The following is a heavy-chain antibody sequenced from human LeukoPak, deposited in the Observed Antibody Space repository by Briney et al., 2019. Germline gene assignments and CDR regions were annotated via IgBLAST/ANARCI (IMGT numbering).Heavy chain of an antibody. D-gene: IGHD3-22*01. J-gene: IGHJ4*02. CDR2: ISYDGSNK. CDR1: GFTFSSYG. CDR3: ARGYYDSSGYSY. Sequence: GRSLRLSCAASGFTFSSYGMHWVRQAPGKGLEWVAVISYDGSNKYYADSVKGRFTISRDNSKNTLYLQMNSLRAEDTAVYYRARGYYDSSGYSYWGQGTLVTVSS. V-gene: IGHV3-30*03.